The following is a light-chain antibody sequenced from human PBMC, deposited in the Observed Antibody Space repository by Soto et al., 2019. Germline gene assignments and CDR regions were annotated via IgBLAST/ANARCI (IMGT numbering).Light chain of an antibody. CDR3: MQALQTPT. J-gene: IGKJ4*01. CDR1: QSLLHSNGYNY. Sequence: DIVMTQSPLSLPVTPGEPASISCRSSQSLLHSNGYNYLDWYLQKPGQSPQLLIYLGSNRASGVPDRFSGSGSGTDFTLKTSRVEAEDVGVYYCMQALQTPTFGGGTKVDIK. CDR2: LGS. V-gene: IGKV2-28*01.